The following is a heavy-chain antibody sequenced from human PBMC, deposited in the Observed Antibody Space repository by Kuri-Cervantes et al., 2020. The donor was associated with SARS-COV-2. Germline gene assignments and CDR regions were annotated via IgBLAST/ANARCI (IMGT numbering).Heavy chain of an antibody. Sequence: SETLSLTCAVYGGSFSGYYWSWIRQPPGKGLEWIASIYHSGSTYYNPSLTSRVAMSVDTSKNHFSLELSSVTAADTALYYCASQLSTDYGLFYFDNWGQGTLVTVSS. D-gene: IGHD3-16*01. CDR1: GGSFSGYY. CDR2: IYHSGST. CDR3: ASQLSTDYGLFYFDN. J-gene: IGHJ4*02. V-gene: IGHV4-34*01.